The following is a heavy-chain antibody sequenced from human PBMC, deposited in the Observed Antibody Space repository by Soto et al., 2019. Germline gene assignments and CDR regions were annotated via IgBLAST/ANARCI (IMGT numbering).Heavy chain of an antibody. D-gene: IGHD3-22*01. CDR3: ARDYYDSSGPLFFDY. Sequence: GGSLSLSCAASGFTFSSYSMNWVRQAPGKGLEWVSYISSSSSYIYYADSVKGRFTISRDNAKNSLYLQMNSLRAEDTAVYYCARDYYDSSGPLFFDYWGQGTLVTVSS. CDR2: ISSSSSYI. V-gene: IGHV3-21*01. J-gene: IGHJ4*02. CDR1: GFTFSSYS.